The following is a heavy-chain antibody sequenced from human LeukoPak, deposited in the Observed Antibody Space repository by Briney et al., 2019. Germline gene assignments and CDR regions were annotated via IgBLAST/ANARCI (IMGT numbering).Heavy chain of an antibody. J-gene: IGHJ4*02. CDR3: ARAEWELLTFDY. D-gene: IGHD1-26*01. V-gene: IGHV1-18*01. CDR1: GYTFTSYG. CDR2: ISAYNGNT. Sequence: ASVKVSCKASGYTFTSYGISWVRQAPEQGLEGMGWISAYNGNTNYAQKLQVRGTMTTDTSTSTAYMELRRMRSDDTAVYYCARAEWELLTFDYWGQGTLVTVSS.